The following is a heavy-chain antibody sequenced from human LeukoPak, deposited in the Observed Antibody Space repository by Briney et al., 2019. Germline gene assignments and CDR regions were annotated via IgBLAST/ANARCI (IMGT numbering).Heavy chain of an antibody. CDR3: ARGRVVGAGIYYFDY. J-gene: IGHJ4*02. D-gene: IGHD1-26*01. CDR2: IYHKGSA. Sequence: PSETLSLTCSVSGGSISTFYWSWIRQPPGKGLEWIGYIYHKGSATYNPSLKSRVAISLDTSKNQFSLKLGSVTAADTAVYYCARGRVVGAGIYYFDYWGQGTLVTVSS. V-gene: IGHV4-59*01. CDR1: GGSISTFY.